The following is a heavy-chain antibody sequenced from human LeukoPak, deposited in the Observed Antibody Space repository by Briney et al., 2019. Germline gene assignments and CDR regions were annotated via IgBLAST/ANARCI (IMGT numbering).Heavy chain of an antibody. CDR3: AKGFDFWRGLYYFXH. J-gene: IGHJ4*02. CDR2: ISVSGGVT. D-gene: IGHD3-3*01. V-gene: IGHV3-23*01. CDR1: GITFTDHG. Sequence: PGGSLRLSCAASGITFTDHGLSWVRQAPGRGLGWGSSISVSGGVTLYADSVKGRFVISRDNSRSRVYLEMNRLRAEDTAVYYCAKGFDFWRGLYYFXHWGQGTLVTVSS.